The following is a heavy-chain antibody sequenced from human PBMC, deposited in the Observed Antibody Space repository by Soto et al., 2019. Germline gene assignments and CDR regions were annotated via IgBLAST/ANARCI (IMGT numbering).Heavy chain of an antibody. D-gene: IGHD4-17*01. CDR1: GYTFTIYS. V-gene: IGHV1-3*01. CDR2: INAGNGNT. CDR3: ARDGPATVTTPYYFDY. Sequence: ASVKVSCKASGYTFTIYSMHWVRQAPGQRLEWMGWINAGNGNTKYSQKFQGRVTITRDTSASTAYMELSSLRSEDTAVYYCARDGPATVTTPYYFDYWGQGTLVTVSS. J-gene: IGHJ4*02.